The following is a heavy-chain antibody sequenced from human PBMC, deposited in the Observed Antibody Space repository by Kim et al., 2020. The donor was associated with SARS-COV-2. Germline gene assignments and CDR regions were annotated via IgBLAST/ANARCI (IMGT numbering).Heavy chain of an antibody. D-gene: IGHD4-17*01. CDR2: SERRGSKI. CDR1: GFTFSRYE. V-gene: IGHV3-48*03. CDR3: ARDDYGGNSFVDGLDM. Sequence: GGSLRLSCAASGFTFSRYEMNWVRQAPGKGREGVAESERRGSKIDYADSVKGRFTISRDNAKNSLFLQMDSLRAEDTAMYYCARDDYGGNSFVDGLDMWGRGTMVIVSS. J-gene: IGHJ3*02.